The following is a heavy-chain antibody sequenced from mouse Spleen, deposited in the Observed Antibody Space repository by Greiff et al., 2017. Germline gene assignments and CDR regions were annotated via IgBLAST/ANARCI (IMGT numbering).Heavy chain of an antibody. CDR1: GYTFTDYN. V-gene: IGHV1-18*01. CDR3: AREAVTTYYYAMDY. D-gene: IGHD2-2*01. J-gene: IGHJ4*01. CDR2: INPNNGGT. Sequence: EVQLQQSGPELVKPGASVKIPCKASGYTFTDYNMDWVKQSHGKSLEWIGDINPNNGGTIYNQKFKGKATLTVDKSSSTAYMELRSLTSEDTAVYYCAREAVTTYYYAMDYWGQGTSVTVSS.